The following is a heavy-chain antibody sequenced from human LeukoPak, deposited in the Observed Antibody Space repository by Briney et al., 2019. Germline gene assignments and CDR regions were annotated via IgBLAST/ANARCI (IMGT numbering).Heavy chain of an antibody. J-gene: IGHJ6*02. Sequence: SVNVSCKASGGTFSSYAISWVRQAPGQGLEWMGGIIPIFGTANYAQKFQGRVTITADESTSTAYMELSGLRSEDTAVYYCARGGRGRDYYYYGMDVWGQGTTVTVSS. CDR2: IIPIFGTA. D-gene: IGHD2-15*01. CDR3: ARGGRGRDYYYYGMDV. CDR1: GGTFSSYA. V-gene: IGHV1-69*13.